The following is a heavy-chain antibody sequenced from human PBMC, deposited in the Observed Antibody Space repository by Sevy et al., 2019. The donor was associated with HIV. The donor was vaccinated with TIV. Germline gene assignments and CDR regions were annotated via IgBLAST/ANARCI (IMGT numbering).Heavy chain of an antibody. CDR3: GRGSSGWSNRFDP. J-gene: IGHJ5*02. V-gene: IGHV1-2*06. D-gene: IGHD6-19*01. CDR2: INPNSGGT. CDR1: GYTFTGYY. Sequence: ASVKVSCKASGYTFTGYYMHWVRQAPGQGLEWMGRINPNSGGTNYSQKFQGRVTMTRDTSISTIYMELSRLKSDDTAVYYCGRGSSGWSNRFDPWGQGTLVTVS.